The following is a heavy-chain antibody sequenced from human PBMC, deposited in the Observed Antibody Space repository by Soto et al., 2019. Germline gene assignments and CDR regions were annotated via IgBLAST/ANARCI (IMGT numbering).Heavy chain of an antibody. CDR1: GGSITNYY. CDR2: SYYSGTT. CDR3: ARHPVQFTSPYFDY. J-gene: IGHJ4*02. Sequence: SETLSLTCTVSGGSITNYYWSWIRQSPGKGLEWIGCSYYSGTTSYNPSLRSRVTISIDTSKTQFSLRLRSVTAADTAVYYCARHPVQFTSPYFDYWGQGTLVTVSS. V-gene: IGHV4-59*08. D-gene: IGHD2-2*01.